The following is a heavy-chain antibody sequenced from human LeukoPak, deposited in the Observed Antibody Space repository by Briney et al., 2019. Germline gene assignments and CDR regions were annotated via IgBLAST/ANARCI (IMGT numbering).Heavy chain of an antibody. D-gene: IGHD3-22*01. CDR3: ARYYDSSGYSELLDYYSYYGMDV. V-gene: IGHV1-18*01. CDR2: ISAYNGNT. CDR1: GYTFTSYG. Sequence: ASVKVSCKASGYTFTSYGISWVRQAPGQGLEWMGWISAYNGNTNYAQKLQGRVTLTTDTSTSTAYMELRSLRSDDTAVYYCARYYDSSGYSELLDYYSYYGMDVWGQGTTVTVSS. J-gene: IGHJ6*02.